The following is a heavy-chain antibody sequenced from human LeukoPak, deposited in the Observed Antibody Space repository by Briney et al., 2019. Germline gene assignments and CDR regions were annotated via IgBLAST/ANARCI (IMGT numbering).Heavy chain of an antibody. Sequence: SETLSLTCTVSGGSISSYYWSWIRQPPGKGLEWIGYIYTSGSTNYNPSLKSRVTISVDTSKNQFSLKLSSVTAADTAVYYCARHFRYYYYYMDVWGKGTTVTVTS. CDR2: IYTSGST. D-gene: IGHD3-3*02. V-gene: IGHV4-4*09. CDR1: GGSISSYY. CDR3: ARHFRYYYYYMDV. J-gene: IGHJ6*03.